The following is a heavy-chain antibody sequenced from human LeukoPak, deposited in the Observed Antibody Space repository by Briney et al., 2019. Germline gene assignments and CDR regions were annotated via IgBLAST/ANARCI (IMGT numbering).Heavy chain of an antibody. D-gene: IGHD6-13*01. V-gene: IGHV3-30-3*01. CDR2: ISYDGSNK. J-gene: IGHJ4*02. CDR3: ARFTYMSYSSSVDY. Sequence: GGSLRLSCAASGFTFSSYAMHWVRQAPGKGLEWVAVISYDGSNKYYADSVKGRFTISRDNSKNTLYLQMNSLRAEDTAVYYCARFTYMSYSSSVDYWGQGTLVTVSS. CDR1: GFTFSSYA.